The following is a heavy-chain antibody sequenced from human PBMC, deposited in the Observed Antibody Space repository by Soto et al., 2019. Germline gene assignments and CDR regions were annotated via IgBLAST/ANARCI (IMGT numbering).Heavy chain of an antibody. Sequence: GGSLRLSCAASGFTFSSYAMSWVRQTPGKGLEWVSAISGSGSNTYYADSVKGRFTISRDNSKNTLYLQMNSLRAEDTAVYYCAKGNGVGPHYYYYAMDVWGQGTTVTVSS. CDR3: AKGNGVGPHYYYYAMDV. V-gene: IGHV3-23*01. D-gene: IGHD3-3*01. CDR1: GFTFSSYA. CDR2: ISGSGSNT. J-gene: IGHJ6*02.